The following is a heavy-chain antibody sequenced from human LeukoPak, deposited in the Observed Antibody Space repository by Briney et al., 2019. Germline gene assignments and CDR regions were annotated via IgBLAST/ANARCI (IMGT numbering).Heavy chain of an antibody. J-gene: IGHJ6*03. CDR1: GYSFTSYW. D-gene: IGHD2-15*01. CDR2: IYPGDSDT. CDR3: ARLAQAICSGGSCYSSGYMDV. Sequence: GESLKISCKGSGYSFTSYWIGWVRQMPGKGPEWMGIIYPGDSDTRYSPSFQGQVTISADKSISTAYLQWSSLKASDTAMYYCARLAQAICSGGSCYSSGYMDVWGKGTTVTVSS. V-gene: IGHV5-51*01.